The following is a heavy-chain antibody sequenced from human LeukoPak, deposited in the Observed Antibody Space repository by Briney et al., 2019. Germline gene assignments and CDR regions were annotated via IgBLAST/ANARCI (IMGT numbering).Heavy chain of an antibody. CDR1: GFTFSSYW. CDR2: IKQDGSEK. Sequence: GGSLRLSCAASGFTFSSYWMSWVRQAPGKGLEWVANIKQDGSEKYYVDSVKGRFTISRDNAKNSLYLQMNSLRAEDTAVYYCAKAPFSGSYYGPAYFDYWGQGTLVTVSS. D-gene: IGHD1-26*01. V-gene: IGHV3-7*01. J-gene: IGHJ4*02. CDR3: AKAPFSGSYYGPAYFDY.